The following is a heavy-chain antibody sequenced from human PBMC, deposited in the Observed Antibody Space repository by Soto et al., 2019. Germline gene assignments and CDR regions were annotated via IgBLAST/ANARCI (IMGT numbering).Heavy chain of an antibody. CDR1: GFTVSSNY. V-gene: IGHV3-66*01. CDR3: ARGSRYCSSTSCLSPFDP. D-gene: IGHD2-2*01. CDR2: IYSGGST. Sequence: GGSLRLSCAASGFTVSSNYMSWVRQAPGKELEWVSVIYSGGSTFYADSVKGRFTISRDNSKNTLYLQMNSLRAEDTAVYYCARGSRYCSSTSCLSPFDPWGQGTLVTVSS. J-gene: IGHJ5*02.